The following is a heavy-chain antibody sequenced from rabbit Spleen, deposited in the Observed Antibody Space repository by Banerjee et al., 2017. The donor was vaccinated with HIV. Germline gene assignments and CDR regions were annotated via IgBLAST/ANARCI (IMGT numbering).Heavy chain of an antibody. CDR3: ARDTGSSFSSYGMDL. D-gene: IGHD8-1*01. V-gene: IGHV1S45*01. Sequence: QEQLVESGGGLVQPEGSLTLTCTASGFSFSSGYYMCWVRQAPGKGLEWIGCIHTGSSGSTWYATWAKGRFTISKTSSTTVTLQMTSLTVADTATYFCARDTGSSFSSYGMDLWGPGTLVTVS. CDR1: GFSFSSGYY. J-gene: IGHJ6*01. CDR2: IHTGSSGST.